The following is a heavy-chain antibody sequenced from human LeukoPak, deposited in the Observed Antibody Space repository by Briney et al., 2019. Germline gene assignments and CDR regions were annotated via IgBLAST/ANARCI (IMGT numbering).Heavy chain of an antibody. D-gene: IGHD4-17*01. CDR2: MNPNSGNT. Sequence: ASVKVSCKASGYTFTSYDINWVRQATGQGLEWMGWMNPNSGNTGCAQKFQGRVTMTRNTSISTAYMELSSLRSEDTAVYYCARTRDYRFEYWGQGTLATVSS. CDR1: GYTFTSYD. J-gene: IGHJ4*02. CDR3: ARTRDYRFEY. V-gene: IGHV1-8*01.